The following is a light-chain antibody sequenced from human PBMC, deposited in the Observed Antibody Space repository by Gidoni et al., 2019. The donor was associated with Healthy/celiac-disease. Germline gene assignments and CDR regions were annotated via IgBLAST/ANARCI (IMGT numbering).Light chain of an antibody. Sequence: EIVLTHSPGTLSLSPGERATLSCMASQSVSSSYLAWYHQKPGQAPRLLIYGASSRATGIPDRFSGSGSGTDFTLTISRLETEDFAVYYCQQYGSSPMYTFGQGTKLEIK. CDR2: GAS. J-gene: IGKJ2*01. V-gene: IGKV3-20*01. CDR3: QQYGSSPMYT. CDR1: QSVSSSY.